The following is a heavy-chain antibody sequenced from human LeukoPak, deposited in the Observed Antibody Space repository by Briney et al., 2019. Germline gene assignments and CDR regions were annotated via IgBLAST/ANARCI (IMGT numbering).Heavy chain of an antibody. D-gene: IGHD1-26*01. Sequence: PSETLSLTCTVSGGSVSRGGYYWNWIRQQPGKGLDWIGFTSYSEDTYYNPSLLSRITISVDRSQKQYSLKMREVTAADTDVYFCASADWESFSFDSWGQGALVGVSS. V-gene: IGHV4-31*03. CDR3: ASADWESFSFDS. J-gene: IGHJ4*02. CDR2: TSYSEDT. CDR1: GGSVSRGGYY.